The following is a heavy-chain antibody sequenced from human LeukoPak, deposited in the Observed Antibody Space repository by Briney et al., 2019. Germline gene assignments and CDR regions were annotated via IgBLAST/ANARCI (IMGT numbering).Heavy chain of an antibody. V-gene: IGHV1-69*04. D-gene: IGHD3-9*01. CDR1: GGTFSSYA. CDR3: ARGGGDFDDYVDY. Sequence: SVKVSCKASGGTFSSYAISWVRQAPGQGLEWMGRIIPILGIANYAQKFQGRVTITADKSTSTAYMELSSLRSEDTAVYYCARGGGDFDDYVDYWGQGTLVTVSS. CDR2: IIPILGIA. J-gene: IGHJ4*02.